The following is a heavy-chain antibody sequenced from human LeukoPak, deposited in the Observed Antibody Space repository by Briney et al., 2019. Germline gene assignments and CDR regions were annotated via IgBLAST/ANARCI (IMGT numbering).Heavy chain of an antibody. Sequence: ASVKVSCKASGYTFTGYYMHWVRQAPGQGLEWMGWINAGNGNTKYSQKFQGRVTITRDTSASTAYMELSSLRSEDTAVYYCARDRSIAARPGYAFGIWGQGTMVTVSS. CDR3: ARDRSIAARPGYAFGI. D-gene: IGHD6-6*01. CDR2: INAGNGNT. V-gene: IGHV1-3*01. J-gene: IGHJ3*02. CDR1: GYTFTGYY.